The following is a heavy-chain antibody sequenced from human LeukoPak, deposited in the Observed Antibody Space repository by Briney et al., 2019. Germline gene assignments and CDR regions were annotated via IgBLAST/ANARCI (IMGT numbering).Heavy chain of an antibody. CDR1: GFTVSSNY. V-gene: IGHV3-53*01. D-gene: IGHD5-12*01. J-gene: IGHJ6*02. CDR3: ARGRYEISAAMDV. Sequence: GGSLRLSCAASGFTVSSNYMSWVRQAPGKGLEWVSVIYSGGSTNYADSVRGRFTISRDNSKNTLYLQMNSLRDEDTAVYYCARGRYEISAAMDVWSQGTTVTVSS. CDR2: IYSGGST.